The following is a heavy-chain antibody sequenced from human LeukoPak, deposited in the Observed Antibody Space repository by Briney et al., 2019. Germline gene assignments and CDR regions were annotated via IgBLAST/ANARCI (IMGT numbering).Heavy chain of an antibody. D-gene: IGHD3-10*01. J-gene: IGHJ4*02. Sequence: GGSLRLSCAASGFTFRDEYMSWIRQAPGKGLEWVSYISNSAHAMVYADSVKGRFTVSRDNAKNSLFLQMNSLRAEDTAVYYCARARGAGPGAHFDYWGQGTLVIVSS. CDR1: GFTFRDEY. V-gene: IGHV3-11*01. CDR3: ARARGAGPGAHFDY. CDR2: ISNSAHAM.